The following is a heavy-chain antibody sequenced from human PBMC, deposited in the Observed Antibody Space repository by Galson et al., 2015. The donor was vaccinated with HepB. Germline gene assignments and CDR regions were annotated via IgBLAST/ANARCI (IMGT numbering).Heavy chain of an antibody. CDR3: ARQGDYSDFYYYYGMNV. J-gene: IGHJ6*02. CDR2: VYPGDSDS. Sequence: QSGAEVKKPGESLKISCKGSGSSFANFWIGWVRQMPGKGLEWMGVVYPGDSDSRYSPSFQGQVTISADKSISTAYLQWSSLKASDTAMYYCARQGDYSDFYYYYGMNVWGQGTTVTVSS. CDR1: GSSFANFW. D-gene: IGHD4-11*01. V-gene: IGHV5-51*01.